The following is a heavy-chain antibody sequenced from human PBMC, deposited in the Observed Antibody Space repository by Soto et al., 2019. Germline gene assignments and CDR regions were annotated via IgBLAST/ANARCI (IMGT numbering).Heavy chain of an antibody. CDR2: ITSGSSYI. CDR1: GFTFSGYT. J-gene: IGHJ4*02. V-gene: IGHV3-21*01. CDR3: ARSSFDY. Sequence: LRLSCAASGFTFSGYTMNWVRQAPGKGLEWVSSITSGSSYIYYADSVKGRFTISRDNAKNSLYLQINSLRAEDTAMYYCARSSFDYWGQGTLVTVSS.